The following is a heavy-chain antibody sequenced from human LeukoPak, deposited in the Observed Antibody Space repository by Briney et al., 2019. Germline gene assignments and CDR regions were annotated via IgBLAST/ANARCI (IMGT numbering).Heavy chain of an antibody. CDR3: ARHYSSGTYPLDS. Sequence: KTSETLSLTCAVYGGSFSGYYWRWIRQPSGKGLEWLAYIYYTGTTNYNPSVKSRLTISVDTSNNQLSLTLNSMTAADTAVYYCARHYSSGTYPLDSWGQGTLVTVSS. J-gene: IGHJ4*02. CDR1: GGSFSGYY. CDR2: IYYTGTT. D-gene: IGHD3-10*01. V-gene: IGHV4-59*01.